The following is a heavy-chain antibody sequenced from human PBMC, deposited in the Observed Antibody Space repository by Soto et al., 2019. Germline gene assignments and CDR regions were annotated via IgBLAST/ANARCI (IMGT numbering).Heavy chain of an antibody. V-gene: IGHV1-69*02. CDR2: IIPILGIA. CDR1: GGTFSSYT. D-gene: IGHD3-22*01. J-gene: IGHJ4*02. Sequence: QVQLVQSGAEVKKPGSSVKVSCKASGGTFSSYTISWVRQAPGQGLEWMGRIIPILGIANYAQKFQGRVTITADKSTSTVYMELSSLRSEDTAVYYCARGLYYYDSSPLADGYWGQGTLVTVSS. CDR3: ARGLYYYDSSPLADGY.